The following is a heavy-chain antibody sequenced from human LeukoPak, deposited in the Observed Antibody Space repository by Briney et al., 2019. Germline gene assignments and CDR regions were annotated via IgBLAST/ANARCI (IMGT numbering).Heavy chain of an antibody. CDR2: IYYSGST. V-gene: IGHV4-30-4*08. D-gene: IGHD2-21*01. Sequence: SQTLSLICTVSGGSISSGDYYWSWIRQPPGKGLEWIGYIYYSGSTYYNPSLKSRVTISVDTSKNQFSLKLSSVTAADTAVYYCARETRTYCGGDCYWYWGQGTLVTVSS. J-gene: IGHJ4*02. CDR1: GGSISSGDYY. CDR3: ARETRTYCGGDCYWY.